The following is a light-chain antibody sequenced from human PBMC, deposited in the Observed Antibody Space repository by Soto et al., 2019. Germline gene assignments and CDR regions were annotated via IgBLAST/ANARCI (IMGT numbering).Light chain of an antibody. CDR2: EVS. J-gene: IGKJ4*01. V-gene: IGKV2D-29*01. CDR1: QSLLHSDGKTY. Sequence: DIVMTQTPLSLSVTPGQPASISCNSRQSLLHSDGKTYLYWYLQKPGQPPQLLIYEVSNRFSGVPDRFSGSGSGTDFTLTISSLQAEDVAVYYCQQYYTTPLTFGGGTKVDIK. CDR3: QQYYTTPLT.